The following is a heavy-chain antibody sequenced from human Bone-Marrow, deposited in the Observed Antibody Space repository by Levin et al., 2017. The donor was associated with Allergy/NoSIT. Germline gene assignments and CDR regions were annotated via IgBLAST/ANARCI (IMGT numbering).Heavy chain of an antibody. Sequence: PGGSLRLSCAASGFTFSLYSFNWVRQVPGKGLEWLSYESSTTILYADSVRGRFTISRDNAKNSVYLQMNSLRAEDTAVYYCARDPPGGGNLYFDLWGRGALVTVSS. V-gene: IGHV3-48*01. CDR2: ESSTTI. J-gene: IGHJ2*01. CDR1: GFTFSLYS. D-gene: IGHD1-1*01. CDR3: ARDPPGGGNLYFDL.